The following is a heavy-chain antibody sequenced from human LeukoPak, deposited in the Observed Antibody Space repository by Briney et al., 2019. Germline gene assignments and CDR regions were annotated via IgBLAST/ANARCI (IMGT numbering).Heavy chain of an antibody. CDR3: ARDNDYSYYFDY. D-gene: IGHD4-11*01. CDR2: IKQDG. CDR1: GFTFSGYW. Sequence: GGSLRLSCAASGFTFSGYWMSWVRQAPGKGLEWVANIKQDGVDSVKGRFTISRDNAKNSLYLQMNSLRAKDTAVYYCARDNDYSYYFDYWGQGTLVTVSS. V-gene: IGHV3-7*01. J-gene: IGHJ4*02.